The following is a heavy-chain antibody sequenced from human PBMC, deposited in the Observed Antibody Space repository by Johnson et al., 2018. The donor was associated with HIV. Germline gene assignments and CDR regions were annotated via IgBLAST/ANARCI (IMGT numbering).Heavy chain of an antibody. CDR3: AKDLSYPKTRAFDI. CDR1: GFTFGSYD. Sequence: EQLVESGGGLVQPGGSLRLSCAASGFTFGSYDMSWVRQAPGKGLEWVSVISGSGGTTYCADSVKGRFTISRDNSENTLYLQMDSLRVEDTAVYYCAKDLSYPKTRAFDIWGQGTMVTVSS. J-gene: IGHJ3*02. CDR2: ISGSGGTT. D-gene: IGHD2/OR15-2a*01. V-gene: IGHV3-23*04.